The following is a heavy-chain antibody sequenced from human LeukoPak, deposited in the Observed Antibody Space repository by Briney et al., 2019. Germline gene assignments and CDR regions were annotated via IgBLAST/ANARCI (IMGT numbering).Heavy chain of an antibody. J-gene: IGHJ5*02. Sequence: GGSLRLSCAASGFTFSSFAMSWVRQAPGKGLEWVSAISGSGGSTYYADSVKGRFTISRDSSKNTLYLQMNSLRAEDTAVFYCATLSRSRSSGSYYNWFDPWGQEPWSPSPQ. V-gene: IGHV3-23*01. CDR2: ISGSGGST. D-gene: IGHD3-10*01. CDR1: GFTFSSFA. CDR3: ATLSRSRSSGSYYNWFDP.